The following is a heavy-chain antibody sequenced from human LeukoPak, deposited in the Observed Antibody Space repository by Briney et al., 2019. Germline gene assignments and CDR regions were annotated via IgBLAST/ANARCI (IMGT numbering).Heavy chain of an antibody. CDR2: INPSGGST. CDR1: GYTFTIYY. J-gene: IGHJ4*02. D-gene: IGHD3-10*01. V-gene: IGHV1-46*01. CDR3: ARSGLYSGSGDC. Sequence: ASVTVSFKASGYTFTIYYMHWVGQAPGQGREWMGIINPSGGSTSYAQKFQGRVTMTRDMSTSTVYMELSSLRSEDTAVYYCARSGLYSGSGDCWGQGTLVTVSS.